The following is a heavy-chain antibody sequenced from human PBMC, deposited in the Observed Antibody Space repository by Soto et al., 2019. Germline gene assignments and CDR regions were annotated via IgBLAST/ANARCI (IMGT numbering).Heavy chain of an antibody. CDR1: GFTFDDYA. CDR2: ISWNSGSI. D-gene: IGHD6-6*01. V-gene: IGHV3-9*01. Sequence: PGGSLRLSCAASGFTFDDYAMHWVRQAPGKGLEWVSGISWNSGSIGYADSVKGRFTISRDNAKNSLYLQMNSLRAEDTALYYCAKERSRDSAARLSPPNYFDYWGQGTLVTVSS. J-gene: IGHJ4*02. CDR3: AKERSRDSAARLSPPNYFDY.